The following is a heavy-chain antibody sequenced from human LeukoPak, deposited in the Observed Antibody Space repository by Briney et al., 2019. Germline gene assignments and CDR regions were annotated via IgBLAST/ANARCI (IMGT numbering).Heavy chain of an antibody. CDR3: ARGSRVFAHYDSSGYYSAFDI. V-gene: IGHV5-51*01. J-gene: IGHJ3*02. CDR2: IYPGDSDT. CDR1: GYSFTSYW. D-gene: IGHD3-22*01. Sequence: GESLKISCKGSGYSFTSYWIGWVRQMPGKGLEWMGIIYPGDSDTRYSPSSQGQVTISADKSISTAYLQWSSLKASDTAMYYCARGSRVFAHYDSSGYYSAFDIWGQGTMVTVSS.